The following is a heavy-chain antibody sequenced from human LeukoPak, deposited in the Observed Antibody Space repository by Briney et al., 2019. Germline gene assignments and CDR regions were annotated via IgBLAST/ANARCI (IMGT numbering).Heavy chain of an antibody. D-gene: IGHD1-1*01. CDR1: GFTVSSNY. V-gene: IGHV3-11*04. Sequence: GGSLRLSCAASGFTVSSNYMSWVRQAPGKGLEWVSYISSSGSTIYYADSVKGRFTISRDNAKNSLYLQMNSLRAEDTAVYYCASGQVPWNDDYWGQGTLVTVSS. J-gene: IGHJ4*02. CDR2: ISSSGSTI. CDR3: ASGQVPWNDDY.